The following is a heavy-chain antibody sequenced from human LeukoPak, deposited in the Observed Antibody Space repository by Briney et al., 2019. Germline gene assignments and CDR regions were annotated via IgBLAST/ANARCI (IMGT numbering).Heavy chain of an antibody. V-gene: IGHV3-23*01. CDR1: GFTFRRYG. CDR2: ISGSGGST. Sequence: GGSLRLSCAASGFTFRRYGMTWVRQAPGKGLEWVSSISGSGGSTFYADSVKGRFTISRDNAKKYLYLQMNSLRAEDTAVYYCARVYQGVSLFDGIDYWGQGTLVTVSS. J-gene: IGHJ4*02. D-gene: IGHD3-10*01. CDR3: ARVYQGVSLFDGIDY.